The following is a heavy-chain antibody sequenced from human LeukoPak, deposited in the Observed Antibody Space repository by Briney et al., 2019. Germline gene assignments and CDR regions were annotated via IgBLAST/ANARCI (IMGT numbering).Heavy chain of an antibody. V-gene: IGHV3-23*01. CDR2: ISGNGGRT. CDR3: AKVIYSNYGYFDY. Sequence: WGSLRLSCAASGFTFSILDMSWVRQAPGKRLEWVSAISGNGGRTNYADSVKGRFTISRDNSKNTLYLQMNSLRAEDTAVYYCAKVIYSNYGYFDYWGQGTLVTVSS. D-gene: IGHD4-11*01. CDR1: GFTFSILD. J-gene: IGHJ4*02.